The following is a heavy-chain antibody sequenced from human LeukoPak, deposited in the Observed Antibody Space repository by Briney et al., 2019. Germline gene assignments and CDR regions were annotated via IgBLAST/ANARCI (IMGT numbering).Heavy chain of an antibody. D-gene: IGHD1-20*01. CDR1: GGSFSGYY. CDR3: XXDXXSGYNWNYYYYYYMDV. CDR2: ISSTGSYI. V-gene: IGHV3-21*01. J-gene: IGHJ6*03. Sequence: PXETLSLXCAVYGGSFSGYYWSWIRQAPGKGLEWVSSISSTGSYIYYADSLRGRFTISRDNDKNSLFLQMNRLRAEDTAVYYXXXDXXSGYNWNYYYYYYMDVWGKGTTVTVSS.